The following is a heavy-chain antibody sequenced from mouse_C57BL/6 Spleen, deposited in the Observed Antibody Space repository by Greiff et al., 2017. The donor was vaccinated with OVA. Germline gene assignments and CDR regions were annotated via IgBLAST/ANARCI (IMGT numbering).Heavy chain of an antibody. CDR2: IYPGSGST. CDR3: ARSITTVVAYYAMDY. V-gene: IGHV1-55*01. J-gene: IGHJ4*01. Sequence: QVQLQQPGAELVKPGASVKMSCKASGYTFTSYWITWVKQRPGQGLEWIGDIYPGSGSTNYNETFKSKATLTVDTSSSTAYMQLSSLTSEDSAVYYCARSITTVVAYYAMDYWGQGTSVTVSS. CDR1: GYTFTSYW. D-gene: IGHD1-1*01.